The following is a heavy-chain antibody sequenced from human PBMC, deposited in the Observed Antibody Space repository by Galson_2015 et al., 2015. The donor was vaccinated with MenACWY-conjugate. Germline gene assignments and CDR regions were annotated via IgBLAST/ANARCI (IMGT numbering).Heavy chain of an antibody. CDR1: GDSVPRDSAA. CDR2: TSSRSNWYS. J-gene: IGHJ5*01. Sequence: CAISGDSVPRDSAAWNWFRQSPSRGLEWLGRTSSRSNWYSEYALSVRSRLRLSPDTSNNRFSLHLNSLTLEDPAVYYCVRGYCSGASFRVGFDPWGQGTVVTVSS. V-gene: IGHV6-1*01. D-gene: IGHD2-15*01. CDR3: VRGYCSGASFRVGFDP.